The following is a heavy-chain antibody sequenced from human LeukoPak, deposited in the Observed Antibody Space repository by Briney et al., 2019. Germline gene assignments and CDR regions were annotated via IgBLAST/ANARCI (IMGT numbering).Heavy chain of an antibody. Sequence: SETLSLTCAVYGGSFSGYYWGWIRQPPGKGLEWIGEINHSGSTNYNPSLKSRVTISVDKSKNQFSLKLSSVTAADTAVYYCASREGYYDSSGYYPFDYWGQGTLVTVSS. CDR2: INHSGST. CDR3: ASREGYYDSSGYYPFDY. V-gene: IGHV4-34*01. J-gene: IGHJ4*02. D-gene: IGHD3-22*01. CDR1: GGSFSGYY.